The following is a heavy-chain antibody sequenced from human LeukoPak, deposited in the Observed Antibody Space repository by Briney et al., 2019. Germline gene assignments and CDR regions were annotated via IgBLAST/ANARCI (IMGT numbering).Heavy chain of an antibody. J-gene: IGHJ4*02. CDR1: GGSISSSSYY. CDR3: ARSDYDFWSGYYYPFDY. CDR2: IYYSGST. D-gene: IGHD3-3*01. V-gene: IGHV4-61*05. Sequence: PSETPSLTCTVSGGSISSSSYYWGWIRQPPGKGLEWIGYIYYSGSTNYNPSLKSRVTISVDTSKNQFSLKLSSVTAADTAVYYCARSDYDFWSGYYYPFDYWGQGTLVTVSS.